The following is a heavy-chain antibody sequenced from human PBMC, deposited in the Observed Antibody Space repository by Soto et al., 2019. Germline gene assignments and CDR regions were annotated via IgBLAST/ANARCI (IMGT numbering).Heavy chain of an antibody. V-gene: IGHV3-23*01. Sequence: GGSLRLSCAASGFTFSSYAMSWVRQAPGKGLEWVSAISGSGGSTYYADSVKGWFTISRDNSKNTLYLQMNSLRAEDTAVYYCAKDVGSITIFGVVITTFDYWGQGTLVTVSS. D-gene: IGHD3-3*01. CDR1: GFTFSSYA. CDR2: ISGSGGST. J-gene: IGHJ4*02. CDR3: AKDVGSITIFGVVITTFDY.